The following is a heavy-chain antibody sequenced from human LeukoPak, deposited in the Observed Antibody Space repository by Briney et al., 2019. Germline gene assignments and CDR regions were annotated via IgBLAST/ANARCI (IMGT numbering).Heavy chain of an antibody. CDR1: GGTFSSYA. CDR3: ARPLRFYNGMDV. V-gene: IGHV1-69*04. D-gene: IGHD3-3*01. J-gene: IGHJ6*02. Sequence: SVKVSCKASGGTFSSYAISWVRQAPGQGLEWMGRIIPILGIANYAQKFQGRVTTTADKSTSTAYMELSSLRSEDTAVYYCARPLRFYNGMDVWGQGTTVTVSS. CDR2: IIPILGIA.